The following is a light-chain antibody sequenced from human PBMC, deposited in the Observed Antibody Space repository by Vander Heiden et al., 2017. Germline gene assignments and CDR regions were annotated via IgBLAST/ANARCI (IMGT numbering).Light chain of an antibody. J-gene: IGKJ1*01. V-gene: IGKV1-39*01. CDR1: QSISSS. Sequence: DIQMTQSPSSLSASVGDRVTITCRASQSISSSLNWYQQKPGKAPKLLIYAASSLQSGVPSRFSGSGSGTDFTLTISSLQPEDFATYYCQQSDSTLWTFGPGTKVEIK. CDR2: AAS. CDR3: QQSDSTLWT.